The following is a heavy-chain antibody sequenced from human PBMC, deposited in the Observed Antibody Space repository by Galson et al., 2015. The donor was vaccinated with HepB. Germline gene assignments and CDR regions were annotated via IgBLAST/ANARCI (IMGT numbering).Heavy chain of an antibody. J-gene: IGHJ6*02. CDR3: AKEGAKGVLWFGEFDSPANSYYYGMDV. Sequence: SLRLSCAASGFTFSSYGMHWVRQAPGKGLEWVAVISYDGSNKYYADSVKGRFTISRDNSKNTLYLQMNSLRAEDTAVYYCAKEGAKGVLWFGEFDSPANSYYYGMDVWGQGTTVTVS. CDR2: ISYDGSNK. D-gene: IGHD3-10*01. CDR1: GFTFSSYG. V-gene: IGHV3-30*18.